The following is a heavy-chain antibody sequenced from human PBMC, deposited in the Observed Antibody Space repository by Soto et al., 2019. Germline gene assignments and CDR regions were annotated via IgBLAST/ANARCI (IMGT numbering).Heavy chain of an antibody. CDR1: GGTFSSYA. J-gene: IGHJ6*02. Sequence: QVQLVQSGAEVKKPGSSVKVSCKASGGTFSSYAISWVRQAPGQGLEWMGGIIPIFGTANYAQKFQGRVTITADESTSTAYMELSSLRSEDTAVYYCARFTVPYDSTKPSYYYYGMDVWGQGTTVTVSS. CDR2: IIPIFGTA. D-gene: IGHD3-22*01. V-gene: IGHV1-69*01. CDR3: ARFTVPYDSTKPSYYYYGMDV.